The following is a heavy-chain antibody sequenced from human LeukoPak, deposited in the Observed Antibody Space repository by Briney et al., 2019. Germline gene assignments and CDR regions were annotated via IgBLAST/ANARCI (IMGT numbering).Heavy chain of an antibody. CDR1: GGSISSYY. CDR2: IYYSGST. V-gene: IGHV4-59*01. J-gene: IGHJ4*02. D-gene: IGHD2-8*01. CDR3: ARVDPYNSMVYAMSFDY. Sequence: SETLSLTCTVSGGSISSYYWSWVRQPPGKGLEWIGYIYYSGSTNYNPSLKSRVTISVDTSKNQFSLKLSSVTAADTAVYYCARVDPYNSMVYAMSFDYWGQGTLVTVSS.